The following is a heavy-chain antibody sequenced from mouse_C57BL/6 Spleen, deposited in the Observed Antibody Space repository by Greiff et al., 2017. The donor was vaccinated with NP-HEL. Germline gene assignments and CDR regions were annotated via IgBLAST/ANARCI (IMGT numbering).Heavy chain of an antibody. CDR3: ARQGITTVVATRDY. J-gene: IGHJ2*01. D-gene: IGHD1-1*01. V-gene: IGHV5-6*01. CDR1: GFTFSSYG. CDR2: ISSGGSYT. Sequence: EVMLVESGGDLVKPGGSLKLSCAASGFTFSSYGMSWVRQTPDKRLEWVATISSGGSYTYYPDSVKGRFTISRDNAKNTLYLQMSSLKSEDTAMYYCARQGITTVVATRDYWGQGTTLTVAS.